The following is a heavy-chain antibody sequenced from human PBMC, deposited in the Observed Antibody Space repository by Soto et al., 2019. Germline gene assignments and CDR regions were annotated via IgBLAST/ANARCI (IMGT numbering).Heavy chain of an antibody. CDR3: ARGSETSSSGWYPY. Sequence: GESLKISCKGSGYSFTSNWLGWVRQMPCKCLEWMWIIYPGDSYTRYSPSFQGQVTISADKSISTAYLQWSSLKASDTAMYYCARGSETSSSGWYPYWGQGTLVTVS. V-gene: IGHV5-51*01. D-gene: IGHD6-19*01. CDR1: GYSFTSNW. CDR2: IYPGDSYT. J-gene: IGHJ4*02.